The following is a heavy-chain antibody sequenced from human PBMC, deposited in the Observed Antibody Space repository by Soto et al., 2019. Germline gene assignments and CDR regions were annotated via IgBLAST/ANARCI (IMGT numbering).Heavy chain of an antibody. Sequence: GASVKVSCKASGGTFSSYAISWVRQAPGQGLEWMGGIIPIFGTANYAQKFQGRVTITADESTSTAYMELSSLRSEDTAVYYCARDGRWDDILTGAPGFYYCYGMDVWGQGTTVTVSS. CDR1: GGTFSSYA. CDR2: IIPIFGTA. J-gene: IGHJ6*02. CDR3: ARDGRWDDILTGAPGFYYCYGMDV. D-gene: IGHD3-9*01. V-gene: IGHV1-69*13.